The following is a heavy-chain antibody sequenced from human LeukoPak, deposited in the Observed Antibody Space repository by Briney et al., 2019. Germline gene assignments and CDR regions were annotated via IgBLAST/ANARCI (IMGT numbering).Heavy chain of an antibody. CDR3: ARDDYDDKFFDY. Sequence: GGSLRLSCAASGFTFSSYSMNWVRQAPGKGLEWVSSISSSSSYIYYADSVKGRFTISRDNAKNSLYLQMNSLRAEDTAVYYCARDDYDDKFFDYWGQGTLVTVSS. D-gene: IGHD4-23*01. J-gene: IGHJ4*02. V-gene: IGHV3-21*01. CDR2: ISSSSSYI. CDR1: GFTFSSYS.